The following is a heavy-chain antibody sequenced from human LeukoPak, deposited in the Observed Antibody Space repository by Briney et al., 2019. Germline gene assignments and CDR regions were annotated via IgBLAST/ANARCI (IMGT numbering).Heavy chain of an antibody. CDR1: GYTFTSYG. CDR3: ASQEGYYYGSGSYLSGMDV. CDR2: ISAYNGNT. D-gene: IGHD3-10*01. Sequence: ASVKVSCKASGYTFTSYGISWVRQAPGQGLEWMGWISAYNGNTNYAQKLQGRVTMTTDTSTSTAYMELRSLRSDDTAVYYCASQEGYYYGSGSYLSGMDVWGQGTTVTVSS. J-gene: IGHJ6*02. V-gene: IGHV1-18*01.